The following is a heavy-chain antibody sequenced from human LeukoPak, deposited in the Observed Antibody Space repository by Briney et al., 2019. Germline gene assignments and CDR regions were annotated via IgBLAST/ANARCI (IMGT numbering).Heavy chain of an antibody. CDR2: ISPNSGGT. CDR3: ARLPYDEPDY. V-gene: IGHV1-2*02. Sequence: ASVKVSCKASGYTFTYYYVHWVRQAPGQGLEWMGCISPNSGGTHYAQKFQGRVTMTRDTSITTVYMELSRLRSDDTAVYFCARLPYDEPDYWGQGTLVTVSS. CDR1: GYTFTYYY. D-gene: IGHD3-3*01. J-gene: IGHJ4*02.